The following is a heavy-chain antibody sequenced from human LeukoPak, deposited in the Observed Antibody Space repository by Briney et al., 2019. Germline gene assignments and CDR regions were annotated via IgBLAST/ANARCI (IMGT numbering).Heavy chain of an antibody. CDR2: IRYDGSNK. V-gene: IGHV3-30*02. Sequence: GGSLRLSCAASGFTFSSYGMHWVRQAPGKGLEWVAFIRYDGSNKYYADSVKGRFTISRDNSKNTLYLQMNSLRAEDTAVYYCAKESSGWDWSVGSYYYYYYMDVWGKGTTVTISS. D-gene: IGHD6-19*01. CDR1: GFTFSSYG. J-gene: IGHJ6*03. CDR3: AKESSGWDWSVGSYYYYYYMDV.